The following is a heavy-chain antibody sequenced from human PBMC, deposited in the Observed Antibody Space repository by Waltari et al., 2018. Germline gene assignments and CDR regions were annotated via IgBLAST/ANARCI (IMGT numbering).Heavy chain of an antibody. CDR3: TTGGVKGPHDAFDI. D-gene: IGHD2-8*01. V-gene: IGHV3-15*01. CDR2: IKSETDGGTT. CDR1: GFTLGRSW. Sequence: VQLVDSGGGLVMPGGSLSLSCAASGFTLGRSWMSWVRQAPGKGLEWIGRIKSETDGGTTDYAAPVKGRFTISRDDSKNTLYLQLNSLKTEDTAVYYCTTGGVKGPHDAFDIWGQGAMVTVSS. J-gene: IGHJ3*02.